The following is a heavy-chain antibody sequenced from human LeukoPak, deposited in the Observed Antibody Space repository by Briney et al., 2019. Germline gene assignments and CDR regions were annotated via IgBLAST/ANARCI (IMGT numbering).Heavy chain of an antibody. D-gene: IGHD2-2*01. Sequence: PSETLSLTCAVYGRSFSGYYWSWIRQPPGKGLEWIGEINHSGSTNYNPSLKSRVTISVDTSKNQFSLKLSSVTAADTAVYYCARGGYCSSTSCYRAFDYWGQGTLVTVSS. V-gene: IGHV4-34*01. CDR3: ARGGYCSSTSCYRAFDY. J-gene: IGHJ4*02. CDR1: GRSFSGYY. CDR2: INHSGST.